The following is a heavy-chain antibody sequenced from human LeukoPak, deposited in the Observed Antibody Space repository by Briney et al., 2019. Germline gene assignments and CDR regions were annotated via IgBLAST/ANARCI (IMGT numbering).Heavy chain of an antibody. Sequence: SETLSLTCTVSGGSISSYYWSWIRQPPGKGLEWIGYIYYSGSTNYNPSLKSRVTISVDTSKNQFSLKLGSVTAADTAVYYCAKWSVGATRGFDYWGQGTLVTVSS. D-gene: IGHD2-15*01. J-gene: IGHJ4*02. CDR2: IYYSGST. CDR3: AKWSVGATRGFDY. CDR1: GGSISSYY. V-gene: IGHV4-59*01.